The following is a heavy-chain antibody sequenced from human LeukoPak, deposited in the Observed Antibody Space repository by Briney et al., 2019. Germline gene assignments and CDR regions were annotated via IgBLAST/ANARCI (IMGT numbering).Heavy chain of an antibody. CDR3: AGGSLALIDY. J-gene: IGHJ4*02. Sequence: SETLSLTCAVYGGSFSGYYWSWIRQPPGKGLEWIGEINHSGSTNYNPSLKSRVTISVDTPKNQFSLKLSSVTAADTAVYYCAGGSLALIDYWGQGTLVTVSS. D-gene: IGHD5-12*01. CDR2: INHSGST. V-gene: IGHV4-34*01. CDR1: GGSFSGYY.